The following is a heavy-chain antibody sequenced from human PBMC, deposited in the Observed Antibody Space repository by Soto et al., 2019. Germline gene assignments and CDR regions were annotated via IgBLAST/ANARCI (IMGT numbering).Heavy chain of an antibody. CDR3: ARLVPYGSESYSLRCHWFDN. D-gene: IGHD3-10*01. V-gene: IGHV3-53*01. CDR2: IYSGGSS. CDR1: GFTVSSSH. J-gene: IGHJ4*02. Sequence: EVQLVESGGGLIQPGGSLRLSCTTSGFTVSSSHMSWVRQAPGKGLEWVSVIYSGGSSYYAVSVQGRFTISRDNSKNTVYLKMDSVRDEDVAMYYGARLVPYGSESYSLRCHWFDNWGQGTLVTVSS.